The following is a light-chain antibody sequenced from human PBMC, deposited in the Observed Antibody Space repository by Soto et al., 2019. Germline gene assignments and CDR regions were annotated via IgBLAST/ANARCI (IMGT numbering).Light chain of an antibody. CDR3: SSYTSRSTRV. V-gene: IGLV2-14*01. CDR2: DVS. Sequence: QSVLTQPASVSGSPGQSITISCTGTSSDVGVYNYVSWYQQHPGKAPKLMIYDVSNRPSGVSNRFSGSKSGNTASLTISGLQAEDEADYYCSSYTSRSTRVFGTGTKVTVL. J-gene: IGLJ1*01. CDR1: SSDVGVYNY.